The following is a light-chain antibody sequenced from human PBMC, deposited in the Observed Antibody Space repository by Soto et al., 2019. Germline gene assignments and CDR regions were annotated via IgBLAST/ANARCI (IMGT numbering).Light chain of an antibody. CDR3: QQRSNWPRFT. CDR2: DAT. J-gene: IGKJ2*01. CDR1: QSVSNY. Sequence: EIVLTQSPATLSLSPGERATLSCRASQSVSNYLAWYQQKPGQAPRLLIYDATNRATGIPARFSGSGSGTDFTLTISSLEPEDFAVYYCQQRSNWPRFTFGQGTKLEIK. V-gene: IGKV3-11*01.